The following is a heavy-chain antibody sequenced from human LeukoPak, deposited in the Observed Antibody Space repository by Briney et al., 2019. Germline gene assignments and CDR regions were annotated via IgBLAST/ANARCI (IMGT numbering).Heavy chain of an antibody. CDR3: ARASYQLLYRGVWFDP. CDR2: MNPNSGNT. J-gene: IGHJ5*02. V-gene: IGHV1-8*01. D-gene: IGHD2-2*02. Sequence: GASVKVSCKASGYTFTGYDINWVRQATGQGLEWMGWMNPNSGNTGYAQKFQGRVTMTRNTSISTAYMELSSLRSEDTAVYYCARASYQLLYRGVWFDPWGQGTLVTVSS. CDR1: GYTFTGYD.